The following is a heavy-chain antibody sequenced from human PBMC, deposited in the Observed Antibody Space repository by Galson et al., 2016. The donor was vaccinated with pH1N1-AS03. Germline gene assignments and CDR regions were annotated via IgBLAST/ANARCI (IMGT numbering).Heavy chain of an antibody. Sequence: SLRLTWEATGFTPRGYRMTWGHHAPAKGQKGGANRNQDESKKNYAVSVKGRFTISRDNAKNSMFLQMYSLRVEDTAVYYCVRVAYVDEGFDSWGQGTLFTVS. D-gene: IGHD2-21*01. CDR3: VRVAYVDEGFDS. CDR1: GFTPRGYR. CDR2: RNQDESKK. J-gene: IGHJ4*02. V-gene: IGHV3-7*01.